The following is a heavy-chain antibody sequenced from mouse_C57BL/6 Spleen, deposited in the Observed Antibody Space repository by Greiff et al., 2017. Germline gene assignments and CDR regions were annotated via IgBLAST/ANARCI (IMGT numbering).Heavy chain of an antibody. CDR2: ISYDGSN. J-gene: IGHJ2*01. CDR3: ARGDYGNTFDY. V-gene: IGHV3-6*01. CDR1: GYSITSGYY. D-gene: IGHD2-1*01. Sequence: VQLQQSGPGLVKPSQSLSLTCSVTGYSITSGYYWNWIRQFPGNKLEWMGYISYDGSNNYNPSLKNRISITRDTSKNQFFLKLNSVTTEDTATYYCARGDYGNTFDYWGQGTTLTVSS.